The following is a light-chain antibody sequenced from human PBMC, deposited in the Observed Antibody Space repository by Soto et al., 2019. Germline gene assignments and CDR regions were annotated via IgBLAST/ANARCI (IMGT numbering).Light chain of an antibody. CDR1: QSISSW. V-gene: IGKV1-5*01. CDR2: DAS. J-gene: IGKJ1*01. CDR3: QQYNSYPWT. Sequence: DIQMTQSPSTLSASVGDRVTITCRASQSISSWLDWYQQKPGKAPKLLIYDASSLESGVPSRFSGSGSGTEFALDISSRQPDDFATYYCQQYNSYPWTFGQGTKVEIK.